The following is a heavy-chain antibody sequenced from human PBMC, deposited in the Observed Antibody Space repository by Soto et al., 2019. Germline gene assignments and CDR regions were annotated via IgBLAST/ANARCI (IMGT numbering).Heavy chain of an antibody. CDR1: GFTFSSYA. CDR2: ISGSGGST. D-gene: IGHD3-9*01. CDR3: SKDPRYYDILTGWY. V-gene: IGHV3-23*01. Sequence: EVQLLEYGGGLVQPGGSLRLSCAASGFTFSSYATSWVRQAPGKGLEWVSAISGSGGSTYYADSVKVRFTISRDNSKNTLYLHMNSLRAEDTAVDYCSKDPRYYDILTGWYWGQGTLVTVSS. J-gene: IGHJ4*02.